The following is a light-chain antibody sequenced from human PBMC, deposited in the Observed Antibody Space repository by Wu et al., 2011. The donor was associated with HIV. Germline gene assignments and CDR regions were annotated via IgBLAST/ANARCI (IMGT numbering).Light chain of an antibody. CDR3: QQYGRSQT. V-gene: IGKV3-20*01. Sequence: EIVMTQSPATLSVSPGERATLSCRASQTVGSNLAWYQQKPGQAPSLLIYGASSRATGIPDRFSGSGSGTDFTLTINRLEPEDFAVYYCQQYGRSQTFGQGTKVDIK. CDR2: GAS. CDR1: QTVGSN. J-gene: IGKJ1*01.